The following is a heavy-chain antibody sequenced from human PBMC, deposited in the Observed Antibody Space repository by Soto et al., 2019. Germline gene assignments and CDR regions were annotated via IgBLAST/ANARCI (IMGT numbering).Heavy chain of an antibody. D-gene: IGHD3-10*01. V-gene: IGHV3-23*01. CDR3: VNVIT. J-gene: IGHJ3*01. CDR2: ISGGSDDST. CDR1: GFTFSSYA. Sequence: EVQVLESGGGLAQPGGSLTISCAGSGFTFSSYAMTWARQAPGKGLEWVSIISGGSDDSTYYADSVKGRFTISRDNSDNTVSLQLNSLRAEDTAMYYCVNVITWGQGTMVTVSS.